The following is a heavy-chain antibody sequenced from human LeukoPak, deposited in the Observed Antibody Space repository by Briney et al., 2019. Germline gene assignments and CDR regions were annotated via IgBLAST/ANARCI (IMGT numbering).Heavy chain of an antibody. V-gene: IGHV4-59*01. Sequence: PSETLSLTCAVSGGSISSYYWSWIRPPPGKGLEWIWYIYYSGSTNYTPSLKSRVTISVDTSKNQFSLKLSSVTAADTAVYYCAGAVQLERPFDYWGQGTLVTVSS. D-gene: IGHD1-1*01. CDR1: GGSISSYY. J-gene: IGHJ4*02. CDR2: IYYSGST. CDR3: AGAVQLERPFDY.